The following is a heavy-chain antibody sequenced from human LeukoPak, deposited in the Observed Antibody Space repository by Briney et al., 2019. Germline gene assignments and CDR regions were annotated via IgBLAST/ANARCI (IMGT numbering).Heavy chain of an antibody. CDR1: GFTFSSYA. CDR3: ATRPLYGGIDY. V-gene: IGHV3-23*01. D-gene: IGHD4-23*01. J-gene: IGHJ4*02. CDR2: ISGSGGST. Sequence: GGSLRLSCAAPGFTFSSYAMSWVRQAPGKGLEWVSAISGSGGSTYYADPVKGRFTISRDNSKNTLSLQMNSLRAEDTAVYYRATRPLYGGIDYWGQGTLVTVSS.